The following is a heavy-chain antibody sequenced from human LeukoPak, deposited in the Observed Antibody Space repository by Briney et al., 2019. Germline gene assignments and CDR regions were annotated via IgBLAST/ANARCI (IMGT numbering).Heavy chain of an antibody. CDR1: GGSFSGYY. Sequence: PSETLSLTCAVYGGSFSGYYWSWIRQPPGKGLEWIGEINHSGSTNYNPSLKSRVTISVDTSKNQFSLKLSSVTAADTAVYYCARTLTIFPVFCMDVWGKGIMVTVSS. CDR2: INHSGST. J-gene: IGHJ6*04. V-gene: IGHV4-34*01. CDR3: ARTLTIFPVFCMDV. D-gene: IGHD3-3*01.